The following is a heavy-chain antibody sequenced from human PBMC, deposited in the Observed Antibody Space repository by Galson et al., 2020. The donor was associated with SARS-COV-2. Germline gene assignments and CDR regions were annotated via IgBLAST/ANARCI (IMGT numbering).Heavy chain of an antibody. CDR3: AKVPGSFEFDY. J-gene: IGHJ4*02. CDR1: GFTFSSYA. D-gene: IGHD3-10*01. V-gene: IGHV3-23*01. CDR2: ISGSGGST. Sequence: GESLKISCAASGFTFSSYAMSWVRQAPGKGLEWVSAISGSGGSTYYADSVKGRFTISRDNSENTLYLQMNSLRAEDTAVYYCAKVPGSFEFDYWGQGTLVTVSS.